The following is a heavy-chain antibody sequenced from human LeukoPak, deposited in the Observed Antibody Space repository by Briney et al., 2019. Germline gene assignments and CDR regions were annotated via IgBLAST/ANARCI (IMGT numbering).Heavy chain of an antibody. CDR1: GFTFSSYW. J-gene: IGHJ4*02. CDR3: ARDGPGTAAAGSVRSDY. CDR2: IKPGGSEK. Sequence: PGGSLRLSCAASGFTFSSYWMSWVRQAPGKGLEWVANIKPGGSEKYYVDSVKGRFTISRDNDKNSLYLQMNSLRAEDTAVYYCARDGPGTAAAGSVRSDYWGQGTLVTVSS. D-gene: IGHD6-13*01. V-gene: IGHV3-7*04.